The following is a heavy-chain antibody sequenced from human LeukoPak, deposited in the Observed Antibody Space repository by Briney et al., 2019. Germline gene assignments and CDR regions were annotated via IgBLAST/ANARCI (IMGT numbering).Heavy chain of an antibody. V-gene: IGHV1-69*05. CDR2: IIPIFGTA. CDR3: ALGSTSCYIRRCYYYYGMDV. Sequence: ASVKVSCKASGGTFSNYAINWVRQAPGQGLEWMGGIIPIFGTANYIQKFQGRVTMTRNTSISTAYMELSSLRSEDTAVYYCALGSTSCYIRRCYYYYGMDVWGQGTTVTVSS. J-gene: IGHJ6*02. D-gene: IGHD2-2*02. CDR1: GGTFSNYA.